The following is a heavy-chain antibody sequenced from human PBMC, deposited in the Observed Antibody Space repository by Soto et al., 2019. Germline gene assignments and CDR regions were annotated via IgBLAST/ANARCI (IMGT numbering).Heavy chain of an antibody. Sequence: QVQLVQSGAEVKKPGSSVKVSCKASGGTFSSYAISWVRQAPGQGLEWMGGIIPIFGTANYAQKFQGRVTITADEPTSTADMELTSLRSEDTAVFYCARDSRFGYYNGMDVLGQGTTVTVSS. V-gene: IGHV1-69*12. CDR3: ARDSRFGYYNGMDV. CDR2: IIPIFGTA. J-gene: IGHJ6*02. D-gene: IGHD3-3*01. CDR1: GGTFSSYA.